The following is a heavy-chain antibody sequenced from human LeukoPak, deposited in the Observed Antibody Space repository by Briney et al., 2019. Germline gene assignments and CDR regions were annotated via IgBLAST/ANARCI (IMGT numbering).Heavy chain of an antibody. Sequence: ASVKVSCKASGYTFTGNYMHWVRQAPGQGLEWMGWINPNSGGTNHAQKFQGRVIMTRDTSISTAYMELSRLRSDDTAVYYCASSRVAHDSSAYYNYWGQGTLVTVSS. CDR2: INPNSGGT. CDR1: GYTFTGNY. D-gene: IGHD3-22*01. J-gene: IGHJ4*02. CDR3: ASSRVAHDSSAYYNY. V-gene: IGHV1-2*02.